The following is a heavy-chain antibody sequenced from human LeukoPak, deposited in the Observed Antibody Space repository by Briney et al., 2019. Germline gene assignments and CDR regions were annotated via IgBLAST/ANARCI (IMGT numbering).Heavy chain of an antibody. CDR2: INHSGIT. CDR1: GVSFSGYY. D-gene: IGHD2-21*01. Sequence: WETLSLTCAVYGVSFSGYYWSWIRQPPGKGLEWIAEINHSGITNYNPSLKSRLTISVDTSKNQCSLKLSSVTAADTAVYYCARSRIVFDYWGQGALVTVSS. CDR3: ARSRIVFDY. J-gene: IGHJ4*02. V-gene: IGHV4-34*01.